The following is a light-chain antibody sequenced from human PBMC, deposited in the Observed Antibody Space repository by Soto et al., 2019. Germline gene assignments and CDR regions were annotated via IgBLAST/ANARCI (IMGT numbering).Light chain of an antibody. J-gene: IGKJ4*01. CDR3: QQYNNWPLT. CDR1: QSISSN. CDR2: GAS. V-gene: IGKV3-15*01. Sequence: ETVMTQSPATLSVSPVERATLSCRASQSISSNLAWYQQKPGQAPRLLIYGASTRATGIPARFTGSGSGTEFTLTISSLQSEDFAVYYCQQYNNWPLTFGGGTKVDI.